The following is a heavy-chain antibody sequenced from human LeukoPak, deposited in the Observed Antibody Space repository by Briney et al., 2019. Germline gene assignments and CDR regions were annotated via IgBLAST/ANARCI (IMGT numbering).Heavy chain of an antibody. Sequence: GGSLRLSCAASGFTFSNYGMNWVRQAPGKGLEWVSSISTSSSYIYYADSVKGRFTISRDNAKNSLYLQMNSLRAEDTAVYYCAELGITMIGGVWGKGTTVTISS. CDR1: GFTFSNYG. D-gene: IGHD3-10*02. V-gene: IGHV3-21*01. J-gene: IGHJ6*04. CDR2: ISTSSSYI. CDR3: AELGITMIGGV.